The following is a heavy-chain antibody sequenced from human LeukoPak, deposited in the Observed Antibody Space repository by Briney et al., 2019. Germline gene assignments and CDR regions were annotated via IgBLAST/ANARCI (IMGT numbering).Heavy chain of an antibody. CDR2: INGGGNT. V-gene: IGHV3-21*06. CDR1: GFTFCGYA. CDR3: ARDPAEADC. J-gene: IGHJ4*02. Sequence: PGGSLRLFCAVSGFTFCGYAVNGAPEAPRKGLEGVSCINGGGNTFYGNAAKGRFAISRDNAKNSLYLQMNGLRAEDTAVYYCARDPAEADCWGQGTLVTVSS.